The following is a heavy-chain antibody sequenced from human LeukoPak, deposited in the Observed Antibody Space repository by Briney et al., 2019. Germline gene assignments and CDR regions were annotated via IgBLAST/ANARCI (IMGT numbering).Heavy chain of an antibody. CDR3: ARAHPSGSLRGLGMDV. Sequence: GGSLRPSCAASGLTVSSNCMSWVRQAPGKGLEWVSVIYSGGTTYYADSVKGRFTISRDNSKNTLYLQMNSLRAEGTAVYYCARAHPSGSLRGLGMDVWGQGTTVTVSS. D-gene: IGHD3-10*01. CDR2: IYSGGTT. V-gene: IGHV3-53*01. CDR1: GLTVSSNC. J-gene: IGHJ6*02.